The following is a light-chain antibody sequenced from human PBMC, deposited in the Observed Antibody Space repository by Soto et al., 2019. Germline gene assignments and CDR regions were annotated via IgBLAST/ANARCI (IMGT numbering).Light chain of an antibody. CDR3: SSYTNNKNIPYV. CDR1: TSDVGSYKY. J-gene: IGLJ1*01. V-gene: IGLV2-14*01. Sequence: QSALTQPASVSGSPGQSITISCTGTTSDVGSYKYVSWYQQHPGKAPKLMIYEVTNRPSGVSNRFSGSKSGNTASLTISGLRAEDEADYFCSSYTNNKNIPYVFGSGTKVTV. CDR2: EVT.